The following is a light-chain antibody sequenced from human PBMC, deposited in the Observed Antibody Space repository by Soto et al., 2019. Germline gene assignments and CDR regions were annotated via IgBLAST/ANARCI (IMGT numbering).Light chain of an antibody. CDR1: QSLLHSTGYNF. CDR2: LAS. V-gene: IGKV2-28*01. Sequence: DIVMTQSPLSLPVTPGEPASISCRSSQSLLHSTGYNFLDWYLQKPGQSPQLLLSLASNRASGVPARFSGSGSGTDFTLKISRVEAEDVGIYCCMQALQPPPITFGQGTRLEIK. J-gene: IGKJ5*01. CDR3: MQALQPPPIT.